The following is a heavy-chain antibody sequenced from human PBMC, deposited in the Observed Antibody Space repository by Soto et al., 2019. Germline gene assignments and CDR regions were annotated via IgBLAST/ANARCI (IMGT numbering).Heavy chain of an antibody. Sequence: PGGSLRLSCAASGFTFRNYGMHWVRQAPGKGLEWVAIIWHDGNNKYYADSVRGRFIISRDNSKNRLYLQMNSLRAEDTAVYYCASDLVGASDSYGLDVWGQGTPVTV. D-gene: IGHD1-26*01. J-gene: IGHJ6*02. CDR2: IWHDGNNK. CDR3: ASDLVGASDSYGLDV. CDR1: GFTFRNYG. V-gene: IGHV3-33*01.